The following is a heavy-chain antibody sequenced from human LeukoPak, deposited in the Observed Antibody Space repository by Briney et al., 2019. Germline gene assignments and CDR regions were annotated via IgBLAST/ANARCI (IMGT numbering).Heavy chain of an antibody. CDR3: ARINSGSYLGFDY. CDR2: INHSGST. Sequence: PSETLSLTCAVYGGSFSGYYWSWIRQPPGKGLEWIGEINHSGSTNYNPSLKSRVTISVDTSKNQFSLKLSSVTAADTAVYYCARINSGSYLGFDYWGQGTLVTVSS. D-gene: IGHD1-26*01. J-gene: IGHJ4*02. V-gene: IGHV4-34*01. CDR1: GGSFSGYY.